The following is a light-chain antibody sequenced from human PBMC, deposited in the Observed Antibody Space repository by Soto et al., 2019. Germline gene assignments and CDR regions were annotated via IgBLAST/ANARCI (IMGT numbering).Light chain of an antibody. CDR1: QSVSTY. CDR2: GAS. CDR3: QQYGSSPKP. V-gene: IGKV3-20*01. Sequence: EIGMKQSPAALSVSPGERATLSCRASQSVSTYLAWYQQKPGQAPRLLISGASSRATGIPDRFSGSGSGTDFTLTITRLEPEDFAVYYCQQYGSSPKPFGQGTKVAIK. J-gene: IGKJ1*01.